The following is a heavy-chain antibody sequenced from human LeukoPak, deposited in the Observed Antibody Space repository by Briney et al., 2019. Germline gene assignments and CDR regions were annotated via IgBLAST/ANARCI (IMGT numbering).Heavy chain of an antibody. D-gene: IGHD6-13*01. CDR2: ISAYNGST. J-gene: IGHJ4*02. V-gene: IGHV1-18*01. CDR1: GGTFSSYA. CDR3: ARGWGAAAGTSPRHFDY. Sequence: ASVKVSCKASGGTFSSYAISWVRQAPGQGLEWMVWISAYNGSTNYAQKLQGRVTMTTDTSTSTAHMELRSLRSDDTAVYYCARGWGAAAGTSPRHFDYWGQGTLVTVSS.